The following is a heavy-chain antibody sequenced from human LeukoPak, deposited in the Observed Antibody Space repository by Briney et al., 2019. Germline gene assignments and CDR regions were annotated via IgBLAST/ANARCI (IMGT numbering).Heavy chain of an antibody. V-gene: IGHV3-15*01. CDR3: TADTYDSSTYCHDY. J-gene: IGHJ4*02. CDR2: IKSKTNGGTT. Sequence: GGSLGLSCAASGFTFSNTWMSWVGQAPGKGLELVGRIKSKTNGGTTDYAAPVRGRFTVSRDDSQNTLSLQMNSLKTDDTAVYYCTADTYDSSTYCHDYWGQGTLVTVSS. D-gene: IGHD3-22*01. CDR1: GFTFSNTW.